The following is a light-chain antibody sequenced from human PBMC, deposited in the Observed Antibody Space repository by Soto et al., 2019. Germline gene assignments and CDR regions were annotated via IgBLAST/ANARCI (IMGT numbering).Light chain of an antibody. Sequence: IVLPPSPGTLSLSPFSISPMSCLASQSVTSSYIAWYQRKSGQAPRLLLYGASSRATGIPDRFRGSGSGTDFTLTTSRLEPEDFAVYYCQQYGGLPTFGQGTTVDNK. V-gene: IGKV3-20*01. CDR3: QQYGGLPT. J-gene: IGKJ1*01. CDR2: GAS. CDR1: QSVTSSY.